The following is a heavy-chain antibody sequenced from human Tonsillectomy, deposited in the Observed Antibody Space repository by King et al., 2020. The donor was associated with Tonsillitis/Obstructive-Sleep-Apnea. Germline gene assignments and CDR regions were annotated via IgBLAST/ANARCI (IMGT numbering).Heavy chain of an antibody. CDR2: IYPGDSDT. D-gene: IGHD6-6*01. CDR3: ARFISSSRHQFDY. CDR1: GYSFTSYW. Sequence: QLVQSGAEVKKPGESLKISCKGSGYSFTSYWIGWVRQMPGKGLEWMGIIYPGDSDTRYSPSFQGQVTISADKSISTAYLQWGSPKASDTAMYYCARFISSSRHQFDYWGQGTLVTVSS. V-gene: IGHV5-51*01. J-gene: IGHJ4*02.